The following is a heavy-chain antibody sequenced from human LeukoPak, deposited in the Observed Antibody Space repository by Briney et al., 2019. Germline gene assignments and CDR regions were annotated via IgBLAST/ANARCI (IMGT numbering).Heavy chain of an antibody. J-gene: IGHJ4*02. CDR3: ARDASGASNHFDF. CDR2: IYPSDSDT. CDR1: GYSFTTYW. Sequence: GESLKISCKGSGYSFTTYWIAWVRQMPGKGLEWMGIIYPSDSDTTYSPSFRGQVTISADKSISTAYLQWSSLKASDTAMYYCARDASGASNHFDFWGQGTLVSVSS. V-gene: IGHV5-51*01. D-gene: IGHD4-17*01.